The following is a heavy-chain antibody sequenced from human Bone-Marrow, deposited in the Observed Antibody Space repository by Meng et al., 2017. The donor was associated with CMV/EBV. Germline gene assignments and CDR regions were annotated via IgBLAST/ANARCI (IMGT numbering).Heavy chain of an antibody. CDR1: GFTFSSFA. CDR2: ISYDGTNK. D-gene: IGHD4/OR15-4a*01. Sequence: GESLKISCAASGFTFSSFAMNWVRQAPGKGLEWVAVISYDGTNKYYADSVKGRFTISRDNSKSTLSLQMSSLRVEDTALYYCAREPQVPSRSYFYGLDVWGQGNTVNVSS. CDR3: AREPQVPSRSYFYGLDV. V-gene: IGHV3-30-3*01. J-gene: IGHJ6*02.